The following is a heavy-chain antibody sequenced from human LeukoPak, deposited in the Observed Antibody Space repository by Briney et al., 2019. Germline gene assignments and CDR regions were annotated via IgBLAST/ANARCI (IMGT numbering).Heavy chain of an antibody. J-gene: IGHJ4*02. D-gene: IGHD2-15*01. CDR2: ISYDGSNK. CDR1: GFTFSSYA. CDR3: ARGLPFDY. Sequence: PGKSLRLSCAASGFTFSSYAMHWVRQAPGKGLEWVAVISYDGSNKYYADSVKGRFTISRDNSKNTLYLRMNSLRAEDTAVYYCARGLPFDYWGQGTLVTVSS. V-gene: IGHV3-30-3*01.